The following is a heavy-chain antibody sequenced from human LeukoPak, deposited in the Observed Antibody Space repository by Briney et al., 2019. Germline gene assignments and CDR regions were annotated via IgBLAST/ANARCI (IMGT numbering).Heavy chain of an antibody. CDR2: IYYSGST. J-gene: IGHJ5*02. CDR3: ARLPSVSSGWYGGRTRFDP. CDR1: GGSISSYY. Sequence: SETLSLTCTVSGGSISSYYWSWIRQPPGKGLEWIGYIYYSGSTNYNPSLKSRVTISVDTSKNQFSLKLSSVTAADTAVYYCARLPSVSSGWYGGRTRFDPWGQGTLVTVSS. V-gene: IGHV4-59*01. D-gene: IGHD6-19*01.